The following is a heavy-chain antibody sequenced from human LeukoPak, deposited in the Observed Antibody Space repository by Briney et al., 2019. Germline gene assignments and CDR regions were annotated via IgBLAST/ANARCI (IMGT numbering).Heavy chain of an antibody. V-gene: IGHV3-11*04. CDR2: IRGSENYI. CDR3: ARDTNPSYSGWYNLPDY. J-gene: IGHJ4*02. D-gene: IGHD6-19*01. CDR1: GFTFSDYY. Sequence: GGSLRLSCEASGFTFSDYYMSWIRQAPGKGLEWLAYIRGSENYIYYADSVKGRFTISRDNAKNSVYLQMDSLRVEDTARYYCARDTNPSYSGWYNLPDYWGQGTLVTVSS.